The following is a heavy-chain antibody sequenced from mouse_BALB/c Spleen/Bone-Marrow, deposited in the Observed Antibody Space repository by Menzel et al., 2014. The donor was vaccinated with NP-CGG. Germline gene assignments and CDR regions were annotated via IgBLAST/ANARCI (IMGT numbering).Heavy chain of an antibody. D-gene: IGHD1-1*01. J-gene: IGHJ1*01. CDR1: GYTFTRYY. CDR2: INLSDGGT. Sequence: QVQLLQSGADLVKPGASVKLSCKASGYTFTRYYMYWIKQRPGQGLEWIGEINLSDGGTHFNEKFKSKATLTVDKSSSTAYMKSRSRTAEDSAVCYCARSNYEYWYFDVWGAGTTVTVSS. V-gene: IGHV1S81*02. CDR3: ARSNYEYWYFDV.